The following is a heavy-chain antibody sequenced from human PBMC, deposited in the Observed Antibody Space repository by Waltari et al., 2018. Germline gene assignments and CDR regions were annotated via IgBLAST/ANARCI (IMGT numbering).Heavy chain of an antibody. CDR3: ARIGYCSGGSCYYYYYMDV. D-gene: IGHD2-15*01. CDR1: GGSFSGYY. J-gene: IGHJ6*03. Sequence: QVQLQQWGAGLLKPSETLSLTCAVYGGSFSGYYWSWIRQPPGKGLEWIGEINHSGSTNYNPSLKSRVTISVDTSKNQFSLKLSSVTAADTAVYYCARIGYCSGGSCYYYYYMDVWGKGTTVTVSS. V-gene: IGHV4-34*01. CDR2: INHSGST.